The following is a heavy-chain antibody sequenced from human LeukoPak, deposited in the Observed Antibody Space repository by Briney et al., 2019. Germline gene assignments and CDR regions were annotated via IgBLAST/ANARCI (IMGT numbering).Heavy chain of an antibody. CDR1: GFTFSSYE. J-gene: IGHJ4*02. CDR2: ISNSGSSGSSI. CDR3: ARDIYGGHGYFDY. V-gene: IGHV3-48*03. Sequence: GGSLRLSCAASGFTFSSYEMNWVCQAPGKGLEWVSYISNSGSSGSSIHYADSVKGRFTISRDNAKNSLYLQMNSLRAEDTAVYYCARDIYGGHGYFDYWGQGTLVTVSS. D-gene: IGHD4/OR15-4a*01.